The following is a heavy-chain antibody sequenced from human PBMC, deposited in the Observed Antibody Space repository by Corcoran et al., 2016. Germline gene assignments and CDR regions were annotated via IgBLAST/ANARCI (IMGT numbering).Heavy chain of an antibody. CDR2: IRSKTDGGTA. V-gene: IGHV3-15*01. J-gene: IGHJ6*02. CDR3: TTDPVGATSYFYYGLDV. D-gene: IGHD1-26*01. CDR1: GFTFTNAW. Sequence: EVQLVESGGGLVKPGGSLRLSCAASGFTFTNAWMSWVRQAPGKGLEWVGRIRSKTDGGTADYAAPVKGRFTISGDDSKNTLYLQMNSLKTADTAVYYCTTDPVGATSYFYYGLDVWGQGTTVTVSS.